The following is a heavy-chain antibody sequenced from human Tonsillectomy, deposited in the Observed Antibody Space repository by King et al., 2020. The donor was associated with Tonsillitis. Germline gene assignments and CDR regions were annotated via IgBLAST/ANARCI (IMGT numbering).Heavy chain of an antibody. CDR1: GGSFSGYY. J-gene: IGHJ4*02. CDR3: ARGEYYYYDSSGPFDY. V-gene: IGHV4-34*01. D-gene: IGHD3-22*01. CDR2: INHSGST. Sequence: VQLQQWGAGLLKPSETLSLTCAVSGGSFSGYYWSWIRQPPGKGLEWIGEINHSGSTNYNPSLKSRVTISVDTSKNQFSLKLSSVTAADTAVYYCARGEYYYYDSSGPFDYWGQGTLVTVSS.